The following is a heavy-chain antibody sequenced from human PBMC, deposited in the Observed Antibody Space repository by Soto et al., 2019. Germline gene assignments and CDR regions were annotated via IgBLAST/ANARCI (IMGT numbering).Heavy chain of an antibody. CDR3: ARHLGGSYSLDY. V-gene: IGHV4-39*01. J-gene: IGHJ4*02. CDR1: GGSISSSRYY. Sequence: PSETLSLTCTVSGGSISSSRYYWGWIRQPPGKGLEWIGSIYYSGFIYYNPSLKSRLTIPVDTSKNQFSLKLSSVTAADTAVYYCARHLGGSYSLDYWGQGTLVTVSS. D-gene: IGHD6-19*01. CDR2: IYYSGFI.